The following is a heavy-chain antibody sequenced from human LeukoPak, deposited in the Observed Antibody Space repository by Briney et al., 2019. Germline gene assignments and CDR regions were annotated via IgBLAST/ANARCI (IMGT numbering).Heavy chain of an antibody. J-gene: IGHJ6*02. D-gene: IGHD1-14*01. Sequence: ASVKVSCKASGGTFSSYAISWVRQAPGQGLEWMGGIIPISGTANYAQKFQGRVTITADESTSTAYMELSSLRSEDTAVYYCARGRRRGYYYGMDVWGQGTTVTVSS. CDR2: IIPISGTA. CDR3: ARGRRRGYYYGMDV. CDR1: GGTFSSYA. V-gene: IGHV1-69*13.